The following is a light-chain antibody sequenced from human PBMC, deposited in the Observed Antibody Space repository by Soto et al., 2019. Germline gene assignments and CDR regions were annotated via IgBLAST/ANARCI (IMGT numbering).Light chain of an antibody. CDR1: SSDVGGYNY. V-gene: IGLV2-14*01. J-gene: IGLJ1*01. Sequence: QSVMTQDAAVSGTPEQSITISCTGTSSDVGGYNYVSWYQHHPGNAPKLMIYEVNHRPSEVSNRFSGSKSGNTASLTISGLQPEDEADYYCHSYTYRYAFISGTGTKVTV. CDR3: HSYTYRYAFI. CDR2: EVN.